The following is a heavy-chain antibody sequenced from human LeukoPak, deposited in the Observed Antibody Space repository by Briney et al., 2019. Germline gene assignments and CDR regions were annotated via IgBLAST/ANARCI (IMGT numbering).Heavy chain of an antibody. CDR2: IKQDGSEK. V-gene: IGHV3-7*01. CDR1: GFTFSSYW. J-gene: IGHJ6*03. Sequence: GGSLRLSCAASGFTFSSYWMSWVRQAPGKGPEWVANIKQDGSEKYYVDSVKGRFTISRDNAKNSLYLQMNSLRAEDTAVYYCARGVPAASYYYYYMDVWGKGTTVTVSS. CDR3: ARGVPAASYYYYYMDV. D-gene: IGHD2-2*01.